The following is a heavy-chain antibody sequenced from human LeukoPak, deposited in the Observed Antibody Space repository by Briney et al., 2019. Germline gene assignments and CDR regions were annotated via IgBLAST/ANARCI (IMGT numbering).Heavy chain of an antibody. J-gene: IGHJ5*02. Sequence: GESLRLSCAASGFTVSSNYMSWVRQAPGKGLEWVSVIYSGGSTYYADSVKGRCTISRDNSKNTLYLQMNSLRAEGTAVYYWARDNVGDGYYTNWFDPWGQGTLVTVSS. D-gene: IGHD3-3*01. CDR3: ARDNVGDGYYTNWFDP. V-gene: IGHV3-66*01. CDR2: IYSGGST. CDR1: GFTVSSNY.